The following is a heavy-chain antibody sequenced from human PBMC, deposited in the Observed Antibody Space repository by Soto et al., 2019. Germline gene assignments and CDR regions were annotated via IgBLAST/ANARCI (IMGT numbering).Heavy chain of an antibody. J-gene: IGHJ4*02. V-gene: IGHV3-74*01. CDR1: GFTFSSSG. D-gene: IGHD6-19*01. Sequence: EVQLVESGGGLVQPGGSLRLSGAASGFTFSSSGMHWVRKAPGKGRMWVSRINTDGSSTSYADSVKGRFTISRDNAKNTLYLQMNSLRAEDTAVYYCARGIGVVVAGGLDYWGQGTLVTVSS. CDR3: ARGIGVVVAGGLDY. CDR2: INTDGSST.